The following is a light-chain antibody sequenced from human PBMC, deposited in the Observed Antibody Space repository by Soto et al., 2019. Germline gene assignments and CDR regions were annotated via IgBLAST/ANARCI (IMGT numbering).Light chain of an antibody. CDR1: RGIGTT. CDR2: SAS. V-gene: IGKV1-39*01. Sequence: DIQMTQSPASLSPSVGDRVTITCRASRGIGTTLNWYQQKPRKAPNLLIFSASSLQSGVPSRFSGSGYGAVFTLTIDSLQPEDSATYYCQQSYYTPFTFGQGTNVEI. CDR3: QQSYYTPFT. J-gene: IGKJ2*01.